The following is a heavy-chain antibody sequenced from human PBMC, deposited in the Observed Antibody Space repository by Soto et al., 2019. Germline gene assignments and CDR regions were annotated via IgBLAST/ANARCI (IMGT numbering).Heavy chain of an antibody. CDR3: ASEKAVVAAPLRI. D-gene: IGHD2-15*01. CDR1: GFTFSNSA. CDR2: ISENGGSRGGT. V-gene: IGHV3-23*01. Sequence: PGGSLRLSCTASGFTFSNSAMIWVRQAPGQGLEWVASISENGGSRGGTYYADSVKGRFTISRNNSKSTLYLQVDSLTGADTAVYYCASEKAVVAAPLRIWGQGTMVTVSS. J-gene: IGHJ3*02.